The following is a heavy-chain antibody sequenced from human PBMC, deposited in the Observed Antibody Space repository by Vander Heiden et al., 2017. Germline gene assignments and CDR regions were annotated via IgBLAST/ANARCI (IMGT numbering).Heavy chain of an antibody. CDR3: ARDPGAAAGTNYYYGMDV. D-gene: IGHD6-13*01. CDR2: IWYDGSNK. J-gene: IGHJ6*02. V-gene: IGHV3-33*01. Sequence: QVQLVESGGGVVQPGRSLRLSCAASGFTFRSYGLHWVRQAPGKGLEWVAVIWYDGSNKYYADSVKGRFTISRDNSKNTLYLQMNSLRAEDTAVYYCARDPGAAAGTNYYYGMDVWGQGTTVTVSS. CDR1: GFTFRSYG.